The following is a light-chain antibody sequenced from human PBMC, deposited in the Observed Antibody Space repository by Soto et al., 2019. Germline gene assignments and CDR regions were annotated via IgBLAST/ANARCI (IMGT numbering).Light chain of an antibody. Sequence: EIELIQSPSSLSASVGDRVTITCRASQTISTYLNWYQQKSGKAPKLLIYAASSLQSGVPSRFSGSGSGTDFTLTITSLQPEDVATYFCQQRYSMSPLTFGQGTRLEIK. CDR3: QQRYSMSPLT. CDR1: QTISTY. V-gene: IGKV1-39*01. J-gene: IGKJ5*01. CDR2: AAS.